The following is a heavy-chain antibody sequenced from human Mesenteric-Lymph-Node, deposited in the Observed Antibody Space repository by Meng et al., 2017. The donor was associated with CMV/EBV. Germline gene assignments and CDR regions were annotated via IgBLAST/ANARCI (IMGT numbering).Heavy chain of an antibody. J-gene: IGHJ2*01. CDR2: INPNTGGT. Sequence: GYYRHWMRQAPGQGLEWMGRINPNTGGTNYAQKFQGRVTMTRDTSISTAFMELTGLRSDDTAVYYCARDPYRYCPGTSCYAGWYFDLWGRGTLVTVSS. V-gene: IGHV1-2*06. CDR1: GYY. CDR3: ARDPYRYCPGTSCYAGWYFDL. D-gene: IGHD2-2*01.